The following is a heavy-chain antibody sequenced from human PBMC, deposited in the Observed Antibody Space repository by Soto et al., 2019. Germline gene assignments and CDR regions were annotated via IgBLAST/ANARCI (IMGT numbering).Heavy chain of an antibody. Sequence: SETLSLTCTVSGGSISSSSYYWGWIRQPPGKGLEWIGSIYYSGSTYYNPSLKSRVTISVDTSKNQFSLKLSSVTAADTAVYYCARGKVTMVRGVIPNWFDPWGQGTLVTVSS. CDR2: IYYSGST. CDR1: GGSISSSSYY. D-gene: IGHD3-10*01. V-gene: IGHV4-39*01. CDR3: ARGKVTMVRGVIPNWFDP. J-gene: IGHJ5*02.